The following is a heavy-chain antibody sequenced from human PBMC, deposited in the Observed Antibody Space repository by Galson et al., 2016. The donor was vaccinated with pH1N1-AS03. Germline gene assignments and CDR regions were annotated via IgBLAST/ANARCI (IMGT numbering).Heavy chain of an antibody. V-gene: IGHV3-11*01. CDR3: ARGGYDIWTGYLVDPFDY. J-gene: IGHJ4*02. CDR2: ITSSGGSGSTI. CDR1: GFTFGDYY. D-gene: IGHD3-9*01. Sequence: CAASGFTFGDYYMSWIRQAPAKGLEWISCITSSGGSGSTIYYADSAKGRFTISRDNANNSLYLQMNSLRADDTAVYFCARGGYDIWTGYLVDPFDYWGQGALVTVSS.